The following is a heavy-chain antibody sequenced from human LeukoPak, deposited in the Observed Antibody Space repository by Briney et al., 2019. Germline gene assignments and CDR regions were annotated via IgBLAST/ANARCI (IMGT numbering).Heavy chain of an antibody. Sequence: PTGGSLRLSCAASGFTFDDYAMHWVRQAPGKGLEWVSGISWNSGSIGYADSVKGRFTISRDNAKNSLYLQMNSLRAEDTALYCCAKIAVAGTDFDYWGQGTLVTVSS. CDR1: GFTFDDYA. D-gene: IGHD6-19*01. J-gene: IGHJ4*02. CDR2: ISWNSGSI. V-gene: IGHV3-9*01. CDR3: AKIAVAGTDFDY.